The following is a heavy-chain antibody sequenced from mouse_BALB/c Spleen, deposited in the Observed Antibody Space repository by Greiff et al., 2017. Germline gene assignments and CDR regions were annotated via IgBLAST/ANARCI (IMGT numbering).Heavy chain of an antibody. V-gene: IGHV5-12-2*01. Sequence: EVKLMESGGGLVQPGGSLKLSCAASGFTFSSYTMSWVRQTPEKRLEWVAYISNGGGSTYYPDTVKGRFTISRDNAKNTLYLQMSSLKSEDTAMYYCARHIYYDYDGAWFAYWGQGTLVTVSA. CDR3: ARHIYYDYDGAWFAY. D-gene: IGHD2-4*01. CDR2: ISNGGGST. CDR1: GFTFSSYT. J-gene: IGHJ3*01.